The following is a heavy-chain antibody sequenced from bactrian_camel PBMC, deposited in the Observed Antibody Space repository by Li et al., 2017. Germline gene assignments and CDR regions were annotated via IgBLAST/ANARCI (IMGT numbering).Heavy chain of an antibody. CDR1: GYTLTNNC. D-gene: IGHD2*01. J-gene: IGHJ7*01. Sequence: HVQLVESGGGSVQAGGTLRLSCSASGYTLTNNCVGWFRQAPGKEREGVATIDGDGSTSYADSVKGRFTISKDNAKNTLYLQMDRLKPEDSAMYYCAAVPGWSYSGSCPWDQAMDYWGKGTQVTVS. V-gene: IGHV3S53*01. CDR2: IDGDGST.